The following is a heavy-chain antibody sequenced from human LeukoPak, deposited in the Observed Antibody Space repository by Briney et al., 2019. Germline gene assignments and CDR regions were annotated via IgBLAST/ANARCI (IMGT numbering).Heavy chain of an antibody. CDR3: ARYMDDFWSGSNDAFDI. Sequence: GGSLRLSCAVSGFTVSSNYMSWVRQAPGKGLEWVSFIYSGGITYYADSVKGRFTLSRDNSKNTLYLQMNSLRAEDTAVYYCARYMDDFWSGSNDAFDIWGQGTMVTVSS. J-gene: IGHJ3*02. V-gene: IGHV3-66*01. D-gene: IGHD3-3*01. CDR1: GFTVSSNY. CDR2: IYSGGIT.